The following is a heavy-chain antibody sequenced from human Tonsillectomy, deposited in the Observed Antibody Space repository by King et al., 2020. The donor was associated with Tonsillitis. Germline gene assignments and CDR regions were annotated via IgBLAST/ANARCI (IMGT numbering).Heavy chain of an antibody. D-gene: IGHD3-9*01. J-gene: IGHJ4*02. V-gene: IGHV5-51*01. CDR2: IYPGDSDT. Sequence: VQLVESGAEMKKPGESLKLSCKGSRYIFTGYWIGWVRQMPGKGLEWMGIIYPGDSDTRYSPSFQGQVTISADKSISTAYLQWSSLKASDTAMYYCVRLRDDVFTGYFDSGGQGPRLTVS. CDR3: VRLRDDVFTGYFDS. CDR1: RYIFTGYW.